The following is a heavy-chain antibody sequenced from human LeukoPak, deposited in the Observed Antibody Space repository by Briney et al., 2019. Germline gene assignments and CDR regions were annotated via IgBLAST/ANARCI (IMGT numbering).Heavy chain of an antibody. CDR1: GFTFSSYA. Sequence: GGSLRLSCAASGFTFSSYAMSWVRQAPGKGLEWVSAISGSGGSTYYADSVKGRFTISRDNSKNTLYLQMNSLRAEDTAVYYCAKDLFGKTVVPAAIYYYYYMDVWGKGTTVTVSS. CDR3: AKDLFGKTVVPAAIYYYYYMDV. D-gene: IGHD2-2*01. J-gene: IGHJ6*03. CDR2: ISGSGGST. V-gene: IGHV3-23*01.